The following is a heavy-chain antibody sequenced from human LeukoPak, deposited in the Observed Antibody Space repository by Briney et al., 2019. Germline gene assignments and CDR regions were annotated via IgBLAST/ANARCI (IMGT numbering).Heavy chain of an antibody. J-gene: IGHJ6*02. CDR3: ATMVRGAPFWYGVDV. Sequence: SETLSLTCSVSGGSISNFYNIWIRQPPGKGLEYIGYLHVSGISDSHPSPKRRVTISVDASKNQFSLDLSSVTAADTAVYYCATMVRGAPFWYGVDVWGPGTTVTVSS. CDR2: LHVSGIS. CDR1: GGSISNFY. V-gene: IGHV4-4*08. D-gene: IGHD3-10*01.